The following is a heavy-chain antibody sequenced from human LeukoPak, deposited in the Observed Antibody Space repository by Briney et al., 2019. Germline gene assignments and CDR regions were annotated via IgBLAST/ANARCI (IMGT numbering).Heavy chain of an antibody. V-gene: IGHV1-18*01. CDR3: ARAGTYYYDSSGYYYGGDY. J-gene: IGHJ4*02. CDR2: ISAYNGNT. D-gene: IGHD3-22*01. CDR1: GYTFTSYG. Sequence: ASVKVSCKASGYTFTSYGISWVRQALGQGLEWMGWISAYNGNTNYAQKLQGRVTMTTDTSTSTAYMELRSLRSDDTAVYYCARAGTYYYDSSGYYYGGDYWGQGTLVTVSS.